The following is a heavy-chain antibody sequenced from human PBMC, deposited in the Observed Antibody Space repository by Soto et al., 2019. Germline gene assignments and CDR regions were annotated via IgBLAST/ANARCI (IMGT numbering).Heavy chain of an antibody. Sequence: GASVKVSCKTSGYTFSDYGISWVRQAPGQGLEWMGWISAKNGNTNFAQKFRGRVTMITGTSTNTVYMELRNLRLDDTAVYYCAREPPETPPDYWGQGTLVTAPQ. CDR2: ISAKNGNT. J-gene: IGHJ4*02. CDR1: GYTFSDYG. V-gene: IGHV1-18*01. CDR3: AREPPETPPDY.